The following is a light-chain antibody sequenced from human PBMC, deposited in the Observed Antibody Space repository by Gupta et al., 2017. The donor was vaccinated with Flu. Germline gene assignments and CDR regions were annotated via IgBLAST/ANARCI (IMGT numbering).Light chain of an antibody. Sequence: TSSDVGGYNDVSWCQQPASKAPNLMIYEVIKPSSGVSNRFAGSNASNTSSLTISVLQEEDEADYYRSSCGGSFNWVFGGGTKLTVL. CDR2: EVI. CDR1: SSDVGGYND. V-gene: IGLV2-14*01. CDR3: SSCGGSFNWV. J-gene: IGLJ3*02.